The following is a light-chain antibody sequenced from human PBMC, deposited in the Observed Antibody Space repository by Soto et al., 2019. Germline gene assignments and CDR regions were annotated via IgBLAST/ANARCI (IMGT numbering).Light chain of an antibody. CDR2: AAS. J-gene: IGKJ1*01. CDR3: QQYNSYPWA. CDR1: QTISSW. Sequence: DIQMTQSPSTLSGSVGDRVTITCRASQTISSWLAWYQQKPGKAPKLLIYAASTLQSGVPSRFSGSGSGTYFTLTISSLQPDDFATYYCQQYNSYPWAFGQGTKVDIK. V-gene: IGKV1-5*01.